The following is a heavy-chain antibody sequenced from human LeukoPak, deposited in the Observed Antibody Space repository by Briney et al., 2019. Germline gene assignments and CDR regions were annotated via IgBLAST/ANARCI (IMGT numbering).Heavy chain of an antibody. D-gene: IGHD4-17*01. V-gene: IGHV4-34*01. J-gene: IGHJ4*02. CDR2: INHSGST. CDR3: ARAGTVIFDY. Sequence: SETLSLTCAVYGESFSGYYWSWIRQPPGKGLEWIGEINHSGSTNYNPSLKGRVTISVDTSKNQFSLKLSPVTAADTAVYYCARAGTVIFDYWGQGTLVTVSS. CDR1: GESFSGYY.